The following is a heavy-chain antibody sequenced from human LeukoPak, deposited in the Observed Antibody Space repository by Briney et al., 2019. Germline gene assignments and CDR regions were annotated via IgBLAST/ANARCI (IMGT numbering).Heavy chain of an antibody. CDR2: ISAYNGNT. J-gene: IGHJ5*02. CDR3: ARVGDYQLLPPELDP. D-gene: IGHD2-2*01. V-gene: IGHV1-18*01. Sequence: ASVKVSCKASGYTFTSYGISWVRQAPGQGLEWMGWISAYNGNTNYAQKLQGRVTMTTDTSTSTAYMELRSLRSDDTAVYYCARVGDYQLLPPELDPWGQGTLVTVSP. CDR1: GYTFTSYG.